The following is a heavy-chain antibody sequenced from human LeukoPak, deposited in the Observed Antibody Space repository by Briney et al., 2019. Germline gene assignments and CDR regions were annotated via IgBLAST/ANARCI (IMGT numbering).Heavy chain of an antibody. Sequence: ASVKVSCKVSGSTLSKISVDWVRQAPGKGLEWMGSVGHEDGTTIHAQKFQGRFNMTVDTATDTAYMEMSNLMSEDTAIYYWATGAIVYDYWGQGTLVTVSS. V-gene: IGHV1-24*01. CDR3: ATGAIVYDY. CDR2: VGHEDGTT. D-gene: IGHD3-9*01. CDR1: GSTLSKIS. J-gene: IGHJ4*02.